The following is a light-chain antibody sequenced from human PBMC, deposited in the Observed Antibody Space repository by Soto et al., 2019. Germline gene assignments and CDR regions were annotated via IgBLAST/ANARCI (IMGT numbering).Light chain of an antibody. Sequence: EIVLTQSPDTLSLSPGERATLSCRASQSVSSDYLVWYQQKPGQAPRLLIYGASRRATGIPARFSGSRSGPEFTLTINSLQSEDFEIYYCQPYNNWPLTFGGGTKV. CDR3: QPYNNWPLT. J-gene: IGKJ4*01. CDR1: QSVSSD. V-gene: IGKV3D-15*01. CDR2: GAS.